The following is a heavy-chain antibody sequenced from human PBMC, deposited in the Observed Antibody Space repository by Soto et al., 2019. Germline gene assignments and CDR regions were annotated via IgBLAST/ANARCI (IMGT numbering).Heavy chain of an antibody. J-gene: IGHJ4*02. Sequence: QVQLVQSGGEVKKPGASVKVSCKASGDTVSNYGISWVRQAPGQRLEWMGWISFYNGHTNYAQKLQGRVTLTTDTSTSTAYMELRSLRSDDTAVYYCASATSIAVAGKESWGTGTLVSVSS. V-gene: IGHV1-18*01. CDR1: GDTVSNYG. CDR3: ASATSIAVAGKES. D-gene: IGHD6-19*01. CDR2: ISFYNGHT.